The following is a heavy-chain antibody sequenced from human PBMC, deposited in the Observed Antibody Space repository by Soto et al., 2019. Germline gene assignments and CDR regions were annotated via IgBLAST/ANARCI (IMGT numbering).Heavy chain of an antibody. CDR3: ARIGNFYCYDMRGLPFAP. Sequence: SETLSLTCTVSGASITSNYWTWIRQPPGEGLEWIGNIYYSGVTNYNPSLQSRVTISVDRSNNQFSLKLSSVTAADTAVYFCARIGNFYCYDMRGLPFAPWARGALVPVSA. CDR1: GASITSNY. V-gene: IGHV4-59*01. D-gene: IGHD3-16*02. J-gene: IGHJ5*02. CDR2: IYYSGVT.